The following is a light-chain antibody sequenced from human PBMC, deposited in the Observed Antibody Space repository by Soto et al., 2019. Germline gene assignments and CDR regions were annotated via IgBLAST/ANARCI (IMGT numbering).Light chain of an antibody. CDR1: QDIRTE. CDR3: LQDYSYPRT. J-gene: IGKJ1*01. V-gene: IGKV1-6*01. Sequence: AIQMTQSPSSLAASVGDRVTITCRASQDIRTELGWYQQKPGNAPKLLIYATSILQSGVPSRFSGIGSGTDFTLTFSSLQPEDFETYYCLQDYSYPRTFGQGTKVEIK. CDR2: ATS.